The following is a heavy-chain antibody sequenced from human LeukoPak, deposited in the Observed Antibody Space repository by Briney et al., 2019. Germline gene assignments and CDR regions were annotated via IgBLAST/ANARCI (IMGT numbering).Heavy chain of an antibody. V-gene: IGHV3-30*18. CDR2: ISYDGSNK. D-gene: IGHD2-2*01. J-gene: IGHJ4*02. CDR3: AKWGLGYCSSTSCSELDY. Sequence: GGSLRLSCAVAGFTFSSYGMHWVRQAPGKGLEWVAVISYDGSNKYYADSVKGRFTISRDNSKNTLYLQMNSLRAEDTAVYYCAKWGLGYCSSTSCSELDYWGQGTLVTVSS. CDR1: GFTFSSYG.